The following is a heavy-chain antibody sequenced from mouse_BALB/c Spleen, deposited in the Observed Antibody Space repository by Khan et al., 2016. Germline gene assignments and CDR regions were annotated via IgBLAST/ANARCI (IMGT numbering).Heavy chain of an antibody. CDR1: GYTFTDYV. J-gene: IGHJ4*01. CDR2: IYPGSGST. Sequence: QVQLQQSGPELVKPGASVKMSCKASGYTFTDYVISWVKQRTGQGLELIGEIYPGSGSTYYNEKFKGKATLTADKSSNTAYMQLSSLTSEDSAVYFCAKGLGAMDYWGQGTSVTVSS. D-gene: IGHD3-3*01. CDR3: AKGLGAMDY. V-gene: IGHV1-77*01.